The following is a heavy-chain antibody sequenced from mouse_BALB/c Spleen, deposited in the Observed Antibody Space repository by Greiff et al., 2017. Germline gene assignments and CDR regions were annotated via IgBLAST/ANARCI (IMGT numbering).Heavy chain of an antibody. CDR2: ISYSGST. J-gene: IGHJ3*01. CDR1: GYSITSDYA. CDR3: AITGKAY. Sequence: EVQLQESGPGLVKPSQSLSLTCTVTGYSITSDYAWNWIRQFPGNKLEWMGYISYSGSTSYNPSLKSRISITRDTSKNQFFLQLNSVTTEDTATYYCAITGKAYWGQGTLVTVSA. V-gene: IGHV3-2*02. D-gene: IGHD4-1*01.